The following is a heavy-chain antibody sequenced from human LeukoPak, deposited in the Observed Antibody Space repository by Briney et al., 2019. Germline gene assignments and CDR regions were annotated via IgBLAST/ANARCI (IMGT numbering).Heavy chain of an antibody. J-gene: IGHJ4*02. CDR3: ARDRGGMATMIFDY. D-gene: IGHD5-24*01. CDR1: GFTFSSYE. CDR2: ISSSGSTI. Sequence: GGSLRLSCAASGFTFSSYEMNWVRQAPGKGLEWVSYISSSGSTIYYADSVKGRFTISRDNAKNSLYLQMNSLRAEDTAVYYCARDRGGMATMIFDYWGQGTLVTVSS. V-gene: IGHV3-48*03.